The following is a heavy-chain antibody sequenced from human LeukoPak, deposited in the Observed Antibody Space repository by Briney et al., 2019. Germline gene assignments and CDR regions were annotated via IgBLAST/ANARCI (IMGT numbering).Heavy chain of an antibody. CDR3: ARGATVTNPYFDY. V-gene: IGHV3-23*01. CDR1: GFTFSSYA. J-gene: IGHJ4*02. Sequence: PGGSLRLSCAASGFTFSSYAMSWVRQAPGKGLEWVSAISGSGGSTYYADSVKGRFTISRDNAKNSVHLQMNSLRADDTAVYFCARGATVTNPYFDYWGQGSLVTVSS. D-gene: IGHD4-17*01. CDR2: ISGSGGST.